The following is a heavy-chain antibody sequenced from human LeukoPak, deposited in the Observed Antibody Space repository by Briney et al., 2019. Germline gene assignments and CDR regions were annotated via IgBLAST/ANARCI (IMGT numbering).Heavy chain of an antibody. D-gene: IGHD6-13*01. CDR2: ISYDGSNK. J-gene: IGHJ6*02. CDR1: GFTFSSYG. Sequence: GRSLRLSCAASGFTFSSYGMHWVRQAPGKGLEWVAVISYDGSNKYYADSVKGRFTISRDNSKNTLYLQMNSLRAEDTAVYYCARDSVAAGRVEDYYGMDVWGQGTTVTVSS. CDR3: ARDSVAAGRVEDYYGMDV. V-gene: IGHV3-30*03.